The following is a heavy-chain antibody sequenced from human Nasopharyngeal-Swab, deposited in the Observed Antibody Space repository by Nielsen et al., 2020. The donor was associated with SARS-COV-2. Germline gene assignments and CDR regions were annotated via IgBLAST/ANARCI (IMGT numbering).Heavy chain of an antibody. CDR1: GFTFSSYS. CDR2: IDSDGSST. V-gene: IGHV3-74*01. D-gene: IGHD3/OR15-3a*01. Sequence: GGSLRLSCAASGFTFSSYSMHWVRQVPGKGLLWVAHIDSDGSSTTYADSVKGRFTISRDNVKNTLYLQMNSLRAEDTAVYYCARQRGGIVILTLDPWGQGTLVTVSS. J-gene: IGHJ5*02. CDR3: ARQRGGIVILTLDP.